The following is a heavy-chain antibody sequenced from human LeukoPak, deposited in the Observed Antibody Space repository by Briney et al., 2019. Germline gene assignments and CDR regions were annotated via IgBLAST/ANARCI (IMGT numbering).Heavy chain of an antibody. D-gene: IGHD1-26*01. V-gene: IGHV3-30-3*01. CDR2: ISSDGNTQ. J-gene: IGHJ3*02. CDR3: ARRRIVGSTDDAFDI. Sequence: PGGSLRLSCAASGFTFSSYAMHWVRQAPGKGLDWAAVISSDGNTQYYAGSVKGRFTISRDNSNNTLYLQMNSLRADDTAIYYCARRRIVGSTDDAFDIWGQGTMVTLSS. CDR1: GFTFSSYA.